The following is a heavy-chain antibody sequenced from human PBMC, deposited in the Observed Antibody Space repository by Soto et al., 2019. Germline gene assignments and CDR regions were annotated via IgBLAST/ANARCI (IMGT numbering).Heavy chain of an antibody. Sequence: ASVKVSCKASGYTFTSYAMHWVRQAPGQRLEWMGWINAGNGNTKYSQKFQGRVTITRDTSASTAYMELSSLRSEDTAVYYCARDGGIQLWLTLDYWGQGTLVTVSS. D-gene: IGHD5-18*01. CDR3: ARDGGIQLWLTLDY. V-gene: IGHV1-3*01. CDR1: GYTFTSYA. J-gene: IGHJ4*02. CDR2: INAGNGNT.